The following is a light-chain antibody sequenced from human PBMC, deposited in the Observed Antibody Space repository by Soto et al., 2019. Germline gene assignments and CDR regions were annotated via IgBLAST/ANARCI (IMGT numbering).Light chain of an antibody. J-gene: IGKJ2*01. CDR1: QSIYDK. V-gene: IGKV3-15*01. Sequence: EIVMTQSPATLSVSPGERVSLSCRASQSIYDKLAWYQQKPGQTPRLLIYDASTRATGISGSFSGSGSGTEFTLTISSLQSEDFAVYYCQHYNNLRYTFGQGTKLEIK. CDR3: QHYNNLRYT. CDR2: DAS.